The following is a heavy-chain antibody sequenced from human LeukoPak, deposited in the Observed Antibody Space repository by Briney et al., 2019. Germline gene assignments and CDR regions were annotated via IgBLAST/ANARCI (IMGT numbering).Heavy chain of an antibody. CDR3: TRGVAISTSGWYDTFDY. Sequence: GGSLRLSCAASGFTFGNYAMYWVRQAPGKGLEYVSVISTDGSRIYYADSVKGRFTISRDNSKNTLYLQMDSLRAEDMAVYYCTRGVAISTSGWYDTFDYWGQGALVTVSS. CDR1: GFTFGNYA. V-gene: IGHV3-64*02. CDR2: ISTDGSRI. J-gene: IGHJ4*02. D-gene: IGHD6-19*01.